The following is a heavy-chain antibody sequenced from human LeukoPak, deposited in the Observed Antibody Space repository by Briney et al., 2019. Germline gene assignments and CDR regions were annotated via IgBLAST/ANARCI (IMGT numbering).Heavy chain of an antibody. CDR1: GFTFSSYW. CDR2: INTDGSTT. J-gene: IGHJ4*02. Sequence: PGGSLRLSCAASGFTFSSYWMSWVRQAPGKGLVWVTRINTDGSTTSYADSVEGRFTISRDNAKNTLYLQMNSLRAEDTAVYYCARPLRYFDSGGDYWGQGTLVTVSS. CDR3: ARPLRYFDSGGDY. D-gene: IGHD3-9*01. V-gene: IGHV3-74*01.